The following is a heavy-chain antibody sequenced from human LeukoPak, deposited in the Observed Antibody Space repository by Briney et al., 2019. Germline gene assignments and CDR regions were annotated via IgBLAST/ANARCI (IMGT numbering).Heavy chain of an antibody. V-gene: IGHV3-48*04. J-gene: IGHJ4*02. CDR3: AKGRSIAARPWYFDY. Sequence: PGGSLRLSCAASGFTFSSYSMNWVRQAPGKGLEWVSYISSSSSTIYYADSVKGRFTISRDNAKNSLYLQMNSLRAEDTAVYYCAKGRSIAARPWYFDYWGQGTLVTVSS. CDR2: ISSSSSTI. CDR1: GFTFSSYS. D-gene: IGHD6-6*01.